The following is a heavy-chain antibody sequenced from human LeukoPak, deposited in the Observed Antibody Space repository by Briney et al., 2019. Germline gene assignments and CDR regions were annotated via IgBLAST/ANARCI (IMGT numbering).Heavy chain of an antibody. CDR3: ARDWGLWDPIDY. CDR2: INSDGSGT. Sequence: GGSLRLSRAASGFTFSNYWMHWVRQVPGKGLVWVSRINSDGSGTSYADFVKGRFTISRDNAKNTLYLQMNSLRAEDTAVYYCARDWGLWDPIDYWGQGTLVTVSS. D-gene: IGHD3-16*01. CDR1: GFTFSNYW. V-gene: IGHV3-74*01. J-gene: IGHJ4*02.